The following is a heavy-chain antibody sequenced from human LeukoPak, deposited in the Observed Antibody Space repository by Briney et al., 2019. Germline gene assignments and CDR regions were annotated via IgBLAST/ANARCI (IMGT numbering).Heavy chain of an antibody. Sequence: SVKVSCKASGYTFTSYAISWVRQAPGQGLEWMGRIIPIFGTANYAQKFQGRVTITTDESTSTAYMELSSLRSEDTAVYYCASSLTYYYDSSGYSYWGQGTLVTVSS. V-gene: IGHV1-69*05. J-gene: IGHJ4*02. CDR2: IIPIFGTA. D-gene: IGHD3-22*01. CDR3: ASSLTYYYDSSGYSY. CDR1: GYTFTSYA.